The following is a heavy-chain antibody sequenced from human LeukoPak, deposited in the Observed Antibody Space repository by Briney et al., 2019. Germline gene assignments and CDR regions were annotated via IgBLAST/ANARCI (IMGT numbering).Heavy chain of an antibody. Sequence: GASVKVSCKASGYTFTSYDINWVRQATGQGLEWMGWMNPNSGNTGYAQKFQGRVTMTRNTSISTAYMELSSLRSEDTAVYYCAFSYYDYVWGSYRLYYFDYWGQGTLVTVSS. CDR2: MNPNSGNT. V-gene: IGHV1-8*01. CDR1: GYTFTSYD. D-gene: IGHD3-16*02. J-gene: IGHJ4*02. CDR3: AFSYYDYVWGSYRLYYFDY.